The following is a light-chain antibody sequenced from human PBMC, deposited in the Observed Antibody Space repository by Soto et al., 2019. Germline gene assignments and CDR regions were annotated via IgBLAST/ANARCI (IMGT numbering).Light chain of an antibody. CDR1: NSDIGNYNL. V-gene: IGLV2-23*01. Sequence: QSVLTQPASVSGSPGQSITISCTGSNSDIGNYNLVSWYQQHPGKAPKLMIYEATKRPSGVSNRFSASKSGNTASLTISGLQADDEADYYCCSYAGISSFYVFGTGTKVTVL. J-gene: IGLJ1*01. CDR2: EAT. CDR3: CSYAGISSFYV.